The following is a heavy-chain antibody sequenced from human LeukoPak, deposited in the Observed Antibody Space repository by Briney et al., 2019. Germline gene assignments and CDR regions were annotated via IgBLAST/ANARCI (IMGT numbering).Heavy chain of an antibody. J-gene: IGHJ4*02. CDR2: ISYGGSNK. Sequence: PGGSLTLSCAAAGFTFSRYARHRLRQAPGKGRVGVAVISYGGSNKYYADSVKGRFTISRDNYKNTLYLQMNSLRAEDTAVYYCARDHELLGYCSGGSCCSHGLDYWGQGTLVTVSS. CDR3: ARDHELLGYCSGGSCCSHGLDY. V-gene: IGHV3-30-3*01. CDR1: GFTFSRYA. D-gene: IGHD2-15*01.